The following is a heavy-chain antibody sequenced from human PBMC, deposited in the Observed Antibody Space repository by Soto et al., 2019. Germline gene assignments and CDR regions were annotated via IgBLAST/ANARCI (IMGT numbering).Heavy chain of an antibody. CDR2: INPNSGDT. J-gene: IGHJ6*02. V-gene: IGHV1-2*04. Sequence: ASVKVSCKASGYTFTAYYIHWVRQAPGQGLEWMGWINPNSGDTNYTQKFQGWVTMTRDTSISTAYMELSRLRSDDTAVYYCAREQRRGTIFGVVNYGMDVWGQGTTVTVSS. CDR3: AREQRRGTIFGVVNYGMDV. D-gene: IGHD3-3*01. CDR1: GYTFTAYY.